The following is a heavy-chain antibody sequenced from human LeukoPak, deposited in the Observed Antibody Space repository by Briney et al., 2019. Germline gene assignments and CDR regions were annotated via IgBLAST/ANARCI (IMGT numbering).Heavy chain of an antibody. J-gene: IGHJ4*02. Sequence: KSGGSLRLSCADSEFTFNNAGISWVRQAPGKGLEWVGRIKSRPDGGATDYAAPVKGRFTISRDDSRSTLYLQMNSLKTDDTAVYYCTTDPILVLGAATRTLDNWGQGTLVTVSS. CDR1: EFTFNNAG. CDR3: TTDPILVLGAATRTLDN. V-gene: IGHV3-15*01. CDR2: IKSRPDGGAT. D-gene: IGHD2-15*01.